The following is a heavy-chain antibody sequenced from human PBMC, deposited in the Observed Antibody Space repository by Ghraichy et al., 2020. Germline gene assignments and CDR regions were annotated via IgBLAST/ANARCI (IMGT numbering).Heavy chain of an antibody. J-gene: IGHJ4*02. CDR3: AKRAAGGTGYFDF. CDR1: GFTFSSGA. CDR2: ISGSGGST. D-gene: IGHD6-13*01. Sequence: SCAASGFTFSSGAMSWVRQAPGKGLEWVSGISGSGGSTYYADSVKGRFTISRDNSKNTLYLQMNNLRAEDTALYYCAKRAAGGTGYFDFWGQGTLVTVSS. V-gene: IGHV3-23*01.